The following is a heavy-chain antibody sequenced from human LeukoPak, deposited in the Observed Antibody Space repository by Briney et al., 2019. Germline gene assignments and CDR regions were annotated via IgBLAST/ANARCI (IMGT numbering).Heavy chain of an antibody. D-gene: IGHD3-10*01. CDR2: ISWNSGTI. Sequence: GGSLRLSCAASGFTFDDYAMHWVRQAPGKGLEWVSGISWNSGTIGYADSVKGRFTISRDNAKNSLYLQMNSLGAEDTALYYCAKDVFTMVRGVLEYWGQGTLVTVSS. CDR3: AKDVFTMVRGVLEY. J-gene: IGHJ4*02. V-gene: IGHV3-9*01. CDR1: GFTFDDYA.